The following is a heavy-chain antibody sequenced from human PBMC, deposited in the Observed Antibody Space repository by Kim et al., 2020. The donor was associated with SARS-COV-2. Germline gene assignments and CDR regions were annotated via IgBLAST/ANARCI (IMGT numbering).Heavy chain of an antibody. J-gene: IGHJ6*02. Sequence: ASVKVSCKASGYPFTNYYIHWVRQAPGQGLEWMGIINPSSDSTSYAQKFLGRITMTRDTSTGTVYMELTSLTSEDTAMYYCARDDVNYFDIREFYYYYDMDVWGQGTTVTVSS. CDR2: INPSSDST. D-gene: IGHD3-22*01. CDR1: GYPFTNYY. V-gene: IGHV1-46*01. CDR3: ARDDVNYFDIREFYYYYDMDV.